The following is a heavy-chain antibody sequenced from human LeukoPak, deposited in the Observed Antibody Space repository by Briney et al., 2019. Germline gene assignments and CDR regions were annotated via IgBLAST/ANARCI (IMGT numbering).Heavy chain of an antibody. V-gene: IGHV3-7*01. Sequence: GGSLRLSCAASGFTFSSYWKSWVRQAPGKGLEWVANIKQDGSEKYYVDSVKGRFTISRDNAKNSLYLQMNSLRAEDTAVYYCAREPPHLCSSTSCASDYWGQGTLVTVSS. J-gene: IGHJ4*02. CDR2: IKQDGSEK. CDR3: AREPPHLCSSTSCASDY. D-gene: IGHD2-2*01. CDR1: GFTFSSYW.